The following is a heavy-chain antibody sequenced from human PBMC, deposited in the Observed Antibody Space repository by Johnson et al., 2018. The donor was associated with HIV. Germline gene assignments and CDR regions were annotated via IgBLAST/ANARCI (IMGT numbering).Heavy chain of an antibody. CDR3: ARALITFTVLAAFDV. D-gene: IGHD3-16*01. CDR2: ISYDGSNK. V-gene: IGHV3-30*04. CDR1: GFTFSTYA. Sequence: QVQLVESGGGVVQPGRSLRLSCAASGFTFSTYAMHWVRQAPGKGLEWVAVISYDGSNKYFADSVQGRFTISRYNSKNTLFLQMNSLRAEDTAVYYCARALITFTVLAAFDVWGHGTMVTVSS. J-gene: IGHJ3*01.